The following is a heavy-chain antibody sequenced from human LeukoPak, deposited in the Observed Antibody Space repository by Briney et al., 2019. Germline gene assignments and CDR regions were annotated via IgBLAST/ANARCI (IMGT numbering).Heavy chain of an antibody. J-gene: IGHJ3*02. D-gene: IGHD4-17*01. CDR2: ITGSYST. CDR1: GFTFSSDA. V-gene: IGHV3-23*01. Sequence: GSLRLSCTSSGFTFSSDAMTWVRQAPGKGLEWVSAITGSYSTQYSDSVKGRFTISRDNSKNTLYLQMYSLRAEDTAIYYCGRDPNGDYIGAFDMRGQGTVVTVSS. CDR3: GRDPNGDYIGAFDM.